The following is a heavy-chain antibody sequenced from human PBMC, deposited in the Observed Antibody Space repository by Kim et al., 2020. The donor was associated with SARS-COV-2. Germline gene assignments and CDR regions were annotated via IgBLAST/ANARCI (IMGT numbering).Heavy chain of an antibody. D-gene: IGHD4-17*01. V-gene: IGHV3-21*06. CDR3: ARDLAYGDFHYYFDY. Sequence: ADSVRGRFTVSSDSAKNSLYLHMKNLRVEDTAVYYCARDLAYGDFHYYFDYWGQGTLVTVSS. J-gene: IGHJ4*02.